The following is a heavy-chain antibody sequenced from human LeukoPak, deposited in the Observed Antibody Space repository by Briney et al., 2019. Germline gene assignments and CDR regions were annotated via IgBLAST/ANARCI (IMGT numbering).Heavy chain of an antibody. CDR1: GGTFSSYA. CDR3: ARPHCSSTSCSNYFDY. D-gene: IGHD2-2*01. V-gene: IGHV1-69*13. Sequence: SVKVSCKASGGTFSSYAISWVRQAPGQGLEWMGGIIPIFGTANYAQKFQGRVTITADESTSTAYMELSSLRSEDTAVYYCARPHCSSTSCSNYFDYWGQGTLVTVSS. J-gene: IGHJ4*02. CDR2: IIPIFGTA.